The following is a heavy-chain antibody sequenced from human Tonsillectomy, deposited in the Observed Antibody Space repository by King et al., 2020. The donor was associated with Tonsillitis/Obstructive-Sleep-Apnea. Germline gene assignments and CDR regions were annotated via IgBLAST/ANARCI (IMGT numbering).Heavy chain of an antibody. CDR3: ARQIVVVVTASRTYAFDY. Sequence: LQLQESGPGLVKPSETLSLTCTVSGGSISSSSYYWGWIRQPPGKGLEWIGSIYYSGSTYYNPSLKSRVTISVDTSKNQFSLKLSSVTAADTAVCYCARQIVVVVTASRTYAFDYWGQGTLVTVSS. V-gene: IGHV4-39*01. J-gene: IGHJ4*02. CDR1: GGSISSSSYY. D-gene: IGHD2-21*02. CDR2: IYYSGST.